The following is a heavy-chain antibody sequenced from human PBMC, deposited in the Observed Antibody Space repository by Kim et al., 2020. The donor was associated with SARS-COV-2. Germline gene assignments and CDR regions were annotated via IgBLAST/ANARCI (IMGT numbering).Heavy chain of an antibody. CDR2: ISGSGGST. CDR3: AKHFYRFGELFWGYYYYGMDV. D-gene: IGHD3-10*01. Sequence: GGSLRLSCAASGFTFSSYAMSWVRQAPGKGLEWVSAISGSGGSTYYADSVKGRFTISRDNSKNTLYLQMNSLRAEDTAVYYCAKHFYRFGELFWGYYYYGMDVWGQGTTVTVSS. J-gene: IGHJ6*02. CDR1: GFTFSSYA. V-gene: IGHV3-23*01.